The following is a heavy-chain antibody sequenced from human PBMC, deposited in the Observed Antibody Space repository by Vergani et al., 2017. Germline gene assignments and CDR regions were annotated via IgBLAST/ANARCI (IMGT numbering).Heavy chain of an antibody. Sequence: QVQLQESGPGLVKPSETLSLTCTVSGGSISSYDWSWIRQPPGKGLEWIGYIYYSGSTNYNPSLKSRVTISVDTSKNQFSLKLSSVTAADTAVYYCARQGHHVFGYFDYWGQGTLVTVSS. CDR1: GGSISSYD. CDR3: ARQGHHVFGYFDY. J-gene: IGHJ4*02. V-gene: IGHV4-59*01. D-gene: IGHD3-10*02. CDR2: IYYSGST.